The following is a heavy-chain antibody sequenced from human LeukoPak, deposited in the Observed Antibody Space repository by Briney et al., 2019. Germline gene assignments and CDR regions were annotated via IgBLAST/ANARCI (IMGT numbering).Heavy chain of an antibody. J-gene: IGHJ4*02. D-gene: IGHD2-21*01. CDR1: GGSFSGYY. CDR2: INHSGST. CDR3: ARGGRFVLRHSHLGY. Sequence: SSETLSLTCAVYGGSFSGYYWSWIRQAPGKGLEWIGEINHSGSTNYNPSLKSRVTISVDTSKNQFSLKLSSVTAADTAVYYCARGGRFVLRHSHLGYWGQGTLVTVSS. V-gene: IGHV4-34*01.